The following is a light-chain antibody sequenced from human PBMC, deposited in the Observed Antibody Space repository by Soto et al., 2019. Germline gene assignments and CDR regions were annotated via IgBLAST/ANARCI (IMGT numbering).Light chain of an antibody. CDR2: AAS. CDR1: QDISSY. Sequence: DIQLTQSPSFLSASVGDRFTITCRASQDISSYLAWYQQKPGKAPKLLIYAASTLQSGVPSRFSGSGSETEFTLTISSLQPEDFATYYCQQVNYSPWTFGQGTNVEI. J-gene: IGKJ1*01. V-gene: IGKV1-9*01. CDR3: QQVNYSPWT.